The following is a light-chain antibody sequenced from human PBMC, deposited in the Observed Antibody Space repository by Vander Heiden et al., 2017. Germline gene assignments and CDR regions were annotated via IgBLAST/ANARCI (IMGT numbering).Light chain of an antibody. CDR2: DVS. J-gene: IGLJ2*01. V-gene: IGLV2-14*03. CDR1: SSDVGGYNY. Sequence: QSALTQPASLSGSPGQSITIPCTGPSSDVGGYNYVSWYQQHPGKAPKLMIYDVSNRPSGVSNRFSGSKSGNTASLTISGLQAEDEADYYCSSYTSSSTVVFGGGTKLTVL. CDR3: SSYTSSSTVV.